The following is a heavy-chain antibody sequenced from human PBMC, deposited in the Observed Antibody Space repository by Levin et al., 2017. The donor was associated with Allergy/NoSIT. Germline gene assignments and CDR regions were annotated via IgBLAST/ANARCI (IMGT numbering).Heavy chain of an antibody. D-gene: IGHD1-1*01. CDR2: INPNSGGT. CDR3: AREGSLGYADFDY. J-gene: IGHJ4*02. Sequence: ASVKVSCKASGYTFTGYYMHWVRQAPGQGLEWMGWINPNSGGTNYAQKFQGRVTMTRDTSISTAYMELSRLRSDDTAVYYCAREGSLGYADFDYWGQGTLVTVSS. V-gene: IGHV1-2*02. CDR1: GYTFTGYY.